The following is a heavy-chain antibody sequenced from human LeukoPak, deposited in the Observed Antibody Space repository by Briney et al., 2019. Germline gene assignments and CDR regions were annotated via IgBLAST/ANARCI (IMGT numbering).Heavy chain of an antibody. CDR3: ARGHSYGYYYYYGMDV. CDR2: INAGNGNT. J-gene: IGHJ6*02. D-gene: IGHD5-18*01. Sequence: ASVKVSCKASGGTFSSYAISWVRQAPGQRLEWMGWINAGNGNTKYSQKFQGRVTITRDTSASTAYMELSSLRSEDTAVYYCARGHSYGYYYYYGMDVWGQGTTVTVSS. V-gene: IGHV1-3*01. CDR1: GGTFSSYA.